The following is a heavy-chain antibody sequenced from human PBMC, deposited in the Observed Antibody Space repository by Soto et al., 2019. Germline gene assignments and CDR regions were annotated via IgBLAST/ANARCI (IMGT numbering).Heavy chain of an antibody. CDR3: ARLLLEGPPDY. CDR2: IYYSGST. Sequence: PSETLSLTCTVSGGSISSGDYHWSWIRQPPGKGLEWIGYIYYSGSTYYNPSLKSRVTISVDTSKNQFSLKLSSVTAADTAVYYCARLLLEGPPDYWGQGTLVTVSS. V-gene: IGHV4-30-4*01. D-gene: IGHD3-10*01. J-gene: IGHJ4*02. CDR1: GGSISSGDYH.